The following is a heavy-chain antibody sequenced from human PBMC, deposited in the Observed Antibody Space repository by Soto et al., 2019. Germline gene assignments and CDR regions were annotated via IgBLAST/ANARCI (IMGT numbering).Heavy chain of an antibody. D-gene: IGHD1-7*01. CDR2: IFHSGST. J-gene: IGHJ3*01. Sequence: QVQLQQSGPGLVKPSETLSLTCTVSGVSVTSDDVYWTWIRQPPGKGLEWIGHIFHSGSTSYSSSLEGRVTISIDTSRHHFYLSRISAAAEDTAVYYCARGTLIEAGGGDATTSVFDVWGQGTMVTVSS. V-gene: IGHV4-61*03. CDR3: ARGTLIEAGGGDATTSVFDV. CDR1: GVSVTSDDVY.